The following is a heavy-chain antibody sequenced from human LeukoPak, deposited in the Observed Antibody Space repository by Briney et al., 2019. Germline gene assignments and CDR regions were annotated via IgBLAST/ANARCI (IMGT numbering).Heavy chain of an antibody. Sequence: GGSLRLSCVTSGFSVSNNYMSWVRQAPGKGLEWVANIKQDGREKYCVDSLKGRFTISRDNAKNSLYLQMNSLRAEDTAVYFCARHYYYGMDVWGQGTTVTVSS. V-gene: IGHV3-7*01. CDR3: ARHYYYGMDV. CDR1: GFSVSNNY. CDR2: IKQDGREK. J-gene: IGHJ6*02.